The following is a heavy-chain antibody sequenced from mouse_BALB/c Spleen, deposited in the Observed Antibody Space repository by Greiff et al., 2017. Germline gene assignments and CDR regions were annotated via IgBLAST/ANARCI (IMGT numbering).Heavy chain of an antibody. Sequence: VMLVESGPELVKPGASVKISCKASGYAFSSSWMNWVKQRPGQGLEWIGRIYPGDGDTNYNGKFKGKATLTADKSSSTAYMQLSSLTSVDSAVYFCARIGGPSFFDYWGQGTTLTVSS. CDR1: GYAFSSSW. CDR2: IYPGDGDT. V-gene: IGHV1-82*01. CDR3: ARIGGPSFFDY. D-gene: IGHD6-1*01. J-gene: IGHJ2*01.